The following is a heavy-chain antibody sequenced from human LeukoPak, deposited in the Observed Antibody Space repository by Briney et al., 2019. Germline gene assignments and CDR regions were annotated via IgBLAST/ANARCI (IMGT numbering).Heavy chain of an antibody. D-gene: IGHD6-19*01. CDR2: IYSGGST. V-gene: IGHV3-53*01. J-gene: IGHJ4*02. Sequence: GGSLRLSCAASGFTVSSNYMSWVRQTPGKGLEWVSVIYSGGSTYYADSVKGRFTISRDNSKNTLYLQMNSLRAEDTAVYYCAREVASGWSQDGFDYWGQGTLVTVSS. CDR3: AREVASGWSQDGFDY. CDR1: GFTVSSNY.